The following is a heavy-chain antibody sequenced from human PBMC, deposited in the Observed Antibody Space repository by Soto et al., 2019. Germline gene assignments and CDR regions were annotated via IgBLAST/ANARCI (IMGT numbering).Heavy chain of an antibody. J-gene: IGHJ5*02. D-gene: IGHD6-6*01. CDR3: AKGSYSSSSAWFDP. V-gene: IGHV1-3*01. CDR2: INAGNGNK. CDR1: GYTFISYA. Sequence: GASVKVSCKASGYTFISYAMHWVRQAPGQRLEWMGWINAGNGNKKYSQKFQGRVTITRDTSASTAYMELSSLRSEDTAVYYCAKGSYSSSSAWFDPWGQGTLVTVSS.